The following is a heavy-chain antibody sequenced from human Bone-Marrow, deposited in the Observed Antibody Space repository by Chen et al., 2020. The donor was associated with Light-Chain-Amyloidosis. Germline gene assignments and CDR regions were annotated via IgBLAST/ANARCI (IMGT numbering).Heavy chain of an antibody. Sequence: EVQLVESGGGFVQPGGSLRLSCAASGFTFSSHAMIWVRQSPERGLEWVADISGKSASTKYAASVNGQFTISRDNSKNTLYLQMNSLKVEYTAIYYCVKGSITLFALFTQFHYDHWGQGALVTVAS. J-gene: IGHJ4*02. CDR2: ISGKSAST. D-gene: IGHD3-3*01. V-gene: IGHV3-23*04. CDR1: GFTFSSHA. CDR3: VKGSITLFALFTQFHYDH.